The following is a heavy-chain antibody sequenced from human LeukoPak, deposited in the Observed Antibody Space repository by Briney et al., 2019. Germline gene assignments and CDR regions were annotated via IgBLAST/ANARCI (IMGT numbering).Heavy chain of an antibody. D-gene: IGHD3-10*01. CDR1: GYTLTELS. CDR2: MNPNSGNT. CDR3: ASGGNYYGSELLDY. V-gene: IGHV1-8*01. Sequence: ASVKVSCKVSGYTLTELSMHWVRQAPGKGLEWMGWMNPNSGNTGYAQKFQGRVTMTRNTSISTAYMELSSLRSEDTAVYYCASGGNYYGSELLDYWGQGTLVTVSS. J-gene: IGHJ4*02.